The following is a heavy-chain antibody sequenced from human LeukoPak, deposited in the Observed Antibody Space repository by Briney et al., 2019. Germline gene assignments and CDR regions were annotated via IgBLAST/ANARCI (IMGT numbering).Heavy chain of an antibody. CDR1: GFTFSSYW. CDR3: ARKKGGTDAFDI. D-gene: IGHD3-16*01. CDR2: INSDGSST. J-gene: IGHJ3*02. Sequence: GGSLRLSCAASGFTFSSYWMHWVRQAPGKGVVWVSRINSDGSSTRYADSVKGRFTISRDNAKNTLYLQMNSLRAEDTAVYYCARKKGGTDAFDIWGQGTMVTVSS. V-gene: IGHV3-74*01.